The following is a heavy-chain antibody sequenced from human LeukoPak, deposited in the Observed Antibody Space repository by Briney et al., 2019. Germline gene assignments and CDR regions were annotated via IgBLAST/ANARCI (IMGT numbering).Heavy chain of an antibody. J-gene: IGHJ6*03. D-gene: IGHD3-10*01. Sequence: SETLSLTCTVSGGSISSSSYYWGWIRQPPGKGLEWIGSIYYSGSTYYNPSLKSRVTISVDTSKNQFSLKLSSVTAADTAVYYCVRVVPVRGVIIISYMDVWGKGTTVTVSS. CDR2: IYYSGST. CDR1: GGSISSSSYY. CDR3: VRVVPVRGVIIISYMDV. V-gene: IGHV4-39*07.